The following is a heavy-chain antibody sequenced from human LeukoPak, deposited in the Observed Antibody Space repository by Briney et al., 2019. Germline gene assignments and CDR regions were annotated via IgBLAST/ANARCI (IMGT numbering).Heavy chain of an antibody. CDR2: IIPILGIA. CDR1: GGTFSSYA. D-gene: IGHD1-26*01. Sequence: ASVKVSCKASGGTFSSYAISWVRQAPGQGLEWMGRIIPILGIANYAQKFQGRVTITADKSTSTAYMELRSLRSDDTAVYYCARGEKPYDYWGQGTLVSVSS. V-gene: IGHV1-69*04. CDR3: ARGEKPYDY. J-gene: IGHJ4*02.